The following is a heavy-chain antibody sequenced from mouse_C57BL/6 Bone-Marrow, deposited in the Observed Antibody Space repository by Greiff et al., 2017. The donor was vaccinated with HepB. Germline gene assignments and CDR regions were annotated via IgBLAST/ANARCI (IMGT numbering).Heavy chain of an antibody. D-gene: IGHD1-1*01. CDR3: ADYYGSSYGWYFDV. CDR1: GYTFTGYW. J-gene: IGHJ1*03. CDR2: ILPGSGST. Sequence: QVQLQQSGAELMKPGASVKLSCKATGYTFTGYWIEWVKQRPGHGLEWIGEILPGSGSTNYNEKFKGKATFTADTSSNTAYRQLSSLTTEDSAIYYCADYYGSSYGWYFDVWGTGTTVTVSS. V-gene: IGHV1-9*01.